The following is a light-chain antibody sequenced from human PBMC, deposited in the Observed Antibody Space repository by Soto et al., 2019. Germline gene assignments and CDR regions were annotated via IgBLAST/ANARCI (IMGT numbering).Light chain of an antibody. CDR3: QLWVSSSHHFYA. CDR2: NDR. J-gene: IGLJ1*01. Sequence: SYELTQPPSVSVAPGQTARITCGGDNIGSKSVHWYQQKPGQAPVLVVYNDRDRPSGIPDRFSGSNSGSTATLTISRVEAGDEADYYCQLWVSSSHHFYAFGTGTKVTLL. V-gene: IGLV3-21*02. CDR1: NIGSKS.